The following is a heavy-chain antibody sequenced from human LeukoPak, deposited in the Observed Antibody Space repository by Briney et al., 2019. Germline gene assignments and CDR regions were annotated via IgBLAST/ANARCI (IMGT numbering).Heavy chain of an antibody. CDR1: GFTLSDYW. D-gene: IGHD5-12*01. Sequence: GGSLRLSCEASGFTLSDYWMNWVRQSPGKGLEWVANINHDGSEKYYLDSVEGRFTISRDNAKNSLSLQMNSLRVEDTAVYYCARGGYSFDYLGQGTLVTVSS. CDR3: ARGGYSFDY. CDR2: INHDGSEK. J-gene: IGHJ4*02. V-gene: IGHV3-7*01.